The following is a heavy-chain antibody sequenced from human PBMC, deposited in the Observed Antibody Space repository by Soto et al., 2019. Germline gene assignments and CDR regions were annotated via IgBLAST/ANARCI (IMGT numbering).Heavy chain of an antibody. Sequence: ASVKVSCKASGYTFTSYDINWVRQATGQGLEWMGWMNPNSGNTGYAQKFQGRVTMTRSTSISIAYMELSSLRSEDTAVYYCARGGYYYDSSAYYRPFDYWGQGTLVTVSS. CDR3: ARGGYYYDSSAYYRPFDY. D-gene: IGHD3-22*01. CDR2: MNPNSGNT. J-gene: IGHJ4*02. V-gene: IGHV1-8*01. CDR1: GYTFTSYD.